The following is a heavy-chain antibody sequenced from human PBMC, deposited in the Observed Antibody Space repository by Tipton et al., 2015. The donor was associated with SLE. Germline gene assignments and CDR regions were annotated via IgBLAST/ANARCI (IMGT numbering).Heavy chain of an antibody. CDR3: AKEILGNFDL. CDR2: IYYSGST. Sequence: LRLSCTVSGGSISSGDYYWSWIRQPPGKGLEWIGYIYYSGSTNYNPSLKSRVTISVDTSKNQFSLKLSSVTAADTAVYYCAKEILGNFDLWGRGTLVTVSS. V-gene: IGHV4-30-4*01. CDR1: GGSISSGDYY. J-gene: IGHJ2*01. D-gene: IGHD1-26*01.